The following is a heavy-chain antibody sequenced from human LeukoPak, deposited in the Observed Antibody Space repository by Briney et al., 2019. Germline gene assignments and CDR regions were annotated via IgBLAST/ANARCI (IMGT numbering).Heavy chain of an antibody. CDR1: GFTFNNYG. D-gene: IGHD2/OR15-2a*01. CDR2: ISYDGRNI. J-gene: IGHJ6*02. V-gene: IGHV3-30*03. Sequence: GKSLRLSCAASGFTFNNYGMHWVRKAPGKGLEWVAVISYDGRNIHYPDSVKGRFTISRDISTDTLWLQMDSLRTEDTAVYYCARRGQFSFYYYGMDVWGQGTTVTVSS. CDR3: ARRGQFSFYYYGMDV.